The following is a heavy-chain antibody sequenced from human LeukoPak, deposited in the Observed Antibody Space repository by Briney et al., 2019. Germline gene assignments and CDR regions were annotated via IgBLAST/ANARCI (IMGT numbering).Heavy chain of an antibody. Sequence: GGSLRLSCAASGFAVSSNYMSWVRQAPGKNLEWVSVLYSGGRTYYADSVKGRFTISRDNSKNTLFLQMNSLRAEDTAVYYCAHISSSWPDYWGQGTLVTVSS. V-gene: IGHV3-53*01. CDR3: AHISSSWPDY. J-gene: IGHJ4*02. CDR1: GFAVSSNY. D-gene: IGHD6-13*01. CDR2: LYSGGRT.